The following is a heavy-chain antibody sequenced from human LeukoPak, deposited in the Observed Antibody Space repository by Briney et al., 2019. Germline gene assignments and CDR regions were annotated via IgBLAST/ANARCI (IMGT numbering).Heavy chain of an antibody. CDR2: INHSGST. D-gene: IGHD5-18*01. V-gene: IGHV4-34*01. J-gene: IGHJ5*02. CDR3: ARGLYGYGNNWFDP. Sequence: SETLSLTCAVYGGSFSGYYWSCIRQPPGKGLEWIGEINHSGSTNYNPSLKSRVTISVDTSKNQFSLKLSSVTAADTAVYYCARGLYGYGNNWFDPWGQGTLVTVSS. CDR1: GGSFSGYY.